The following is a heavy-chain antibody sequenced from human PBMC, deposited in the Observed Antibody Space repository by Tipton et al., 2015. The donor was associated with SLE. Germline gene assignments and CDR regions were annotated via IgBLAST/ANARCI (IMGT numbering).Heavy chain of an antibody. D-gene: IGHD2-15*01. Sequence: TLSLTCTVSGYSISSGYYWGWIRQPPGKGLEWIGTIYHSGSIYYNPSLKSRVTISVDTSKNQFSLKLNSVTAADTAVYYCARATDCSGGRCYSAYYYYYGMDVWGQGTTVTVSS. V-gene: IGHV4-38-2*02. J-gene: IGHJ6*02. CDR1: GYSISSGYY. CDR2: IYHSGSI. CDR3: ARATDCSGGRCYSAYYYYYGMDV.